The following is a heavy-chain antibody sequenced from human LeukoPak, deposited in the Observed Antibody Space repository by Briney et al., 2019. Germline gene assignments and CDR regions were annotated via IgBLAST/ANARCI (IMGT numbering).Heavy chain of an antibody. CDR1: GITLSNYG. CDR3: AKRGVVIRVILVGFHKEAYYFES. Sequence: GGSLRLSCTVSGITLSNYGMSWVRQAPGKGLEWVAGISDSGGSTKYADSVKGRFTIARDNRKNTLYLQMNSLRAEDTAVYFCAKRGVVIRVILVGFHKEAYYFESWGQGALVTVSS. D-gene: IGHD3/OR15-3a*01. V-gene: IGHV3-23*01. CDR2: ISDSGGST. J-gene: IGHJ4*02.